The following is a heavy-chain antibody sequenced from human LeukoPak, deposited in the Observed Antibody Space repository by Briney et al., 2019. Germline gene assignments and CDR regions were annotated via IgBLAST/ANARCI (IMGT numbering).Heavy chain of an antibody. CDR2: LIPIFGTA. D-gene: IGHD4-23*01. V-gene: IGHV1-69*13. Sequence: SVKISCKASGGTFSSYAISWVRQAPGQGLEWMGGLIPIFGTANYAQKFQGRVTITADESTSTAYMELSSLRSEDTAVYYCLYGGNPQFDYWGQGTLVTVSS. CDR3: LYGGNPQFDY. J-gene: IGHJ4*02. CDR1: GGTFSSYA.